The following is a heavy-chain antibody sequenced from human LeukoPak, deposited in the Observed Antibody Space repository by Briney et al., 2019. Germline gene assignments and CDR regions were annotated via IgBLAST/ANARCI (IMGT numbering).Heavy chain of an antibody. CDR3: AREVVSLWFGELLSYYGMDV. D-gene: IGHD3-10*01. J-gene: IGHJ6*02. V-gene: IGHV3-48*04. CDR2: ISSSSSTI. CDR1: GFTFSSYS. Sequence: GGSLRLSCAASGFTFSSYSMNWVRQAPGKGLEWVSYISSSSSTIYYADSVKGRFTISRDNAKNSLYLQMNSLRAEDTAVYYCAREVVSLWFGELLSYYGMDVWGQGTTVTVSS.